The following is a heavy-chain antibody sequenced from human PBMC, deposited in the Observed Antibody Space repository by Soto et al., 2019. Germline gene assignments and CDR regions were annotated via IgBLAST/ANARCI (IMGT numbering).Heavy chain of an antibody. D-gene: IGHD2-21*01. V-gene: IGHV4-34*01. Sequence: QVQLQQWGAGLLKPSETLSLTCAVYGGSFSGYYWSWIRQPPGKGLEWIGEINHSGSTNYNPSLRSRATISVDTSKNQFSLKLSSVTAADTAVYYCARSHSVLMDVWGKGTTVTVSS. J-gene: IGHJ6*03. CDR2: INHSGST. CDR3: ARSHSVLMDV. CDR1: GGSFSGYY.